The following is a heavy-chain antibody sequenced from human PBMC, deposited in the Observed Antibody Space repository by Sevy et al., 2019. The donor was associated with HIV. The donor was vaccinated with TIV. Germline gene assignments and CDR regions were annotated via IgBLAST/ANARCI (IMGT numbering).Heavy chain of an antibody. Sequence: GGSLRLSCAASGFTFSDYWMTWVRQAPGKGLESISCINYSGDVIHYTDSVKGQFTVTSDNTKKSLSLEMNSLRADDTSIDSCARIPAPQLGGYFGMDDWGRGTTVTVSS. J-gene: IGHJ6*02. CDR1: GFTFSDYW. CDR3: ARIPAPQLGGYFGMDD. CDR2: INYSGDVI. V-gene: IGHV3-11*04. D-gene: IGHD1-1*01.